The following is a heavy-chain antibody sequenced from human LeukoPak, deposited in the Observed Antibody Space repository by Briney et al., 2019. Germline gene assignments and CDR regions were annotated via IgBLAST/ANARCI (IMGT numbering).Heavy chain of an antibody. CDR3: ARVEGGAQLANWFDP. Sequence: AVTVSCKASAGTFTSYTISWVRQAPGQGLEWMGGIIPSFGTTNYAQKVQGRGTITTDESTRTAYMELSSLRSEDTAVYCCARVEGGAQLANWFDPWGQGTLVTVSS. J-gene: IGHJ5*02. D-gene: IGHD1-1*01. CDR2: IIPSFGTT. CDR1: AGTFTSYT. V-gene: IGHV1-69*05.